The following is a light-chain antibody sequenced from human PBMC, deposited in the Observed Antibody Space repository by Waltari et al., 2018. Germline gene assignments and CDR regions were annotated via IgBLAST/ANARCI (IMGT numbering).Light chain of an antibody. CDR1: QTLIYTDGNTY. CDR3: MQGTHWPRT. Sequence: DVVMTQSPPSLPVTLGQPASMSCRSSQTLIYTDGNTYLSWFLQRPGQSPRRLIYKVSDRDPGVPGRFRGRGSGTDFTLRIKKVEAEDVGVYYCMQGTHWPRTFGQGTKMEIE. CDR2: KVS. V-gene: IGKV2-30*01. J-gene: IGKJ1*01.